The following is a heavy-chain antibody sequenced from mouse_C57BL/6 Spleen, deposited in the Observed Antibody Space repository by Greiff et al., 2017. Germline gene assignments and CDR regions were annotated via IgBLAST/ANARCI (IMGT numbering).Heavy chain of an antibody. V-gene: IGHV1-61*01. CDR1: GYTFTSYW. CDR3: ARRLRPGYAMDY. D-gene: IGHD2-4*01. Sequence: VQLQQSGAELVRPGSSVKLSCKASGYTFTSYWMDWVKQRPGQGLEWIGNIYPSDSETHYNQKFKDKATLTVDKSSSTAYMQLSSLTSEDSAVYYCARRLRPGYAMDYWGQGTSVTVSS. CDR2: IYPSDSET. J-gene: IGHJ4*01.